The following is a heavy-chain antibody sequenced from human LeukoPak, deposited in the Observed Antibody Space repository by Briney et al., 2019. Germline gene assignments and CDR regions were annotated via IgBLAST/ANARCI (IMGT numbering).Heavy chain of an antibody. V-gene: IGHV4-39*07. Sequence: PSETLSLTCTVSGGSISSGSYYWGWIRQPPGKGLEWIGSIYYSGSTYYNPSLKGRVTISVDTSKNQFSLKLSSVTAADTAVYYCARTGGSYAGEYYYYMDVWGKGTTVTVSS. CDR1: GGSISSGSYY. CDR3: ARTGGSYAGEYYYYMDV. D-gene: IGHD1-26*01. CDR2: IYYSGST. J-gene: IGHJ6*03.